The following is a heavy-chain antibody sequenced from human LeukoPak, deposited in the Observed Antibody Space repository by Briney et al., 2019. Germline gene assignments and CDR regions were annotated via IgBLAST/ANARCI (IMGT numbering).Heavy chain of an antibody. D-gene: IGHD2-15*01. CDR1: GFTFSSYA. CDR2: ISGSGGST. J-gene: IGHJ4*02. V-gene: IGHV3-23*01. Sequence: GGSLRPSCAASGFTFSSYAMSWVRQAPGKGLEWVSAISGSGGSTYYADSVKGRFTISRDNSKNTLYLQMNSLRAEDTAVYYCAKAFGIVVVVAATPSSWGQGTLVTVSS. CDR3: AKAFGIVVVVAATPSS.